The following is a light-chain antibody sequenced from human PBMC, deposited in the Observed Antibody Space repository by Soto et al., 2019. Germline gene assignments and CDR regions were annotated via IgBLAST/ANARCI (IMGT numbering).Light chain of an antibody. CDR3: QQYIDWPPGT. J-gene: IGKJ1*01. CDR1: QSIASS. CDR2: DKS. Sequence: EIVVTQSPATLSVSPGERVTLSCRASQSIASSLAFYQQKPGQAPTILIYDKSTRAAGIPARFSGSGSGTEFTPTISSMQSEEFAVYYCQQYIDWPPGTFGQGTKVDI. V-gene: IGKV3-15*01.